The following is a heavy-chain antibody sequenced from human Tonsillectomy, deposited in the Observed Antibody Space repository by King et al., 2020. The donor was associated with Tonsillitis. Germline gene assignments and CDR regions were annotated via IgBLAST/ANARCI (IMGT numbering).Heavy chain of an antibody. Sequence: VQLVESGAEVKKPGESLRISCKGSGYSFTSYWISWVRQMPGKGLEWMGRIDPSDSYTNYSPSFQGHVTISADKSISTAYLQWSSLKASDTAMYYCARFPNYYDIFTGRLDAFDIWGQGTMVTVSS. CDR1: GYSFTSYW. V-gene: IGHV5-10-1*03. CDR3: ARFPNYYDIFTGRLDAFDI. CDR2: IDPSDSYT. J-gene: IGHJ3*02. D-gene: IGHD3-9*01.